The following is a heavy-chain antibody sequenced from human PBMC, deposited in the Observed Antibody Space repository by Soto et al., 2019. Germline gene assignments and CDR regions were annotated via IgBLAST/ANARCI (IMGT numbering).Heavy chain of an antibody. J-gene: IGHJ4*02. V-gene: IGHV4-34*01. D-gene: IGHD5-12*01. Sequence: QVQLQQWGAGLLKPSETLSLTCAVYGGSFSGYYWSWIRQPPGKGLEWIGEINHSGSTNYNPSLKSRVTISVDTSKNQFSLKLSSVTAADTAVYYCVRLGLRRDGYKDDYWGQGTLVTVSS. CDR1: GGSFSGYY. CDR3: VRLGLRRDGYKDDY. CDR2: INHSGST.